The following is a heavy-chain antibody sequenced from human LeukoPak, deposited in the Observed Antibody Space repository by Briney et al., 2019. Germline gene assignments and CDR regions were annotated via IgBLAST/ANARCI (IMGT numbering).Heavy chain of an antibody. Sequence: SETLSLTCAVYGGSFSGYYWSWIRQPPGKGLEWIGEINHSGSTNYNPSLKSRVTISVDTSKNQFSLKLSSVTAADTAVYYCARGRKRFLEWLLGRRFDYWGQGTLVTVSS. D-gene: IGHD3-3*01. V-gene: IGHV4-34*01. CDR2: INHSGST. CDR3: ARGRKRFLEWLLGRRFDY. CDR1: GGSFSGYY. J-gene: IGHJ4*02.